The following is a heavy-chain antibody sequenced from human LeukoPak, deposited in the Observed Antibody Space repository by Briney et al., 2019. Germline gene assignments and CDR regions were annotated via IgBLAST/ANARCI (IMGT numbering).Heavy chain of an antibody. CDR1: GFTFSSYG. D-gene: IGHD3-3*01. CDR3: ARAVSSGYYNFYFDY. CDR2: IKQDGSEK. Sequence: GGSLRLSCAASGFTFSSYGMHWVRQAPGKGLEWVANIKQDGSEKFYVDSVKGRFTISRDNAKNSLYLQMNSLRAEDTAVYYCARAVSSGYYNFYFDYWDQGTLVTVSS. J-gene: IGHJ4*02. V-gene: IGHV3-7*04.